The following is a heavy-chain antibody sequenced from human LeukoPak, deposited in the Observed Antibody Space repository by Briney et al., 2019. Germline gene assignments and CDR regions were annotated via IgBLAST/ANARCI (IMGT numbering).Heavy chain of an antibody. CDR3: AREGPYSSSWYSLLNNPRTVDY. Sequence: GGSLRLSCAASGFTFSSYWMSWVRQAPGKGLEWVANIKQDGSEKYYVDSVKGRFTISRDNAKNSLYLQMNSLRAEDMAVYYCAREGPYSSSWYSLLNNPRTVDYWGQGTLVTVSS. J-gene: IGHJ4*02. CDR2: IKQDGSEK. CDR1: GFTFSSYW. V-gene: IGHV3-7*01. D-gene: IGHD6-13*01.